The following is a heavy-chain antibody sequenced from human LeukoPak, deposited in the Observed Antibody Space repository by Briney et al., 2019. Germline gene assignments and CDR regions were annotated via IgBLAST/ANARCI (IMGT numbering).Heavy chain of an antibody. V-gene: IGHV3-21*01. Sequence: GGSLRLSCAVSGFTFSSYSMNWVRQAPGKGLEWVSSISGSSSYIYYADSVKGRFTISRDNAKNSLYLQMNSLRAEDTAVYYCARGPPMYSYGSSAYHYDYFDYWGQGTLVTVSS. J-gene: IGHJ4*02. CDR2: ISGSSSYI. CDR3: ARGPPMYSYGSSAYHYDYFDY. CDR1: GFTFSSYS. D-gene: IGHD3-22*01.